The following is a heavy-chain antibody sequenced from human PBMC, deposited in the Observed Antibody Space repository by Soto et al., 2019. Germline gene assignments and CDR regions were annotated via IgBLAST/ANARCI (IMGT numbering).Heavy chain of an antibody. D-gene: IGHD5-18*01. J-gene: IGHJ4*02. CDR1: GGSISSSSYY. CDR3: VRRAGIQFDY. CDR2: VYYNGRT. Sequence: QLQLQESGPGLVKPSETLSLTCTVSGGSISSSSYYWGWIRQPPGKGLEWIGSVYYNGRTYYNPSLKSRVTISVDTSKNQFSLKLNSVTAAETAVYYCVRRAGIQFDYWGQGTLVTVSS. V-gene: IGHV4-39*01.